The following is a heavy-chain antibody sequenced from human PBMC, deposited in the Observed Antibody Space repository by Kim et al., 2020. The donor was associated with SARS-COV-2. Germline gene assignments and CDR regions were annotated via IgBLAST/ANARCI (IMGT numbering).Heavy chain of an antibody. V-gene: IGHV3-53*01. J-gene: IGHJ3*02. Sequence: GGSLRLSCVASGFNITNSYMRWVRLSPGKGLEWVSFLFAGGGTVYTDSVRGRFTMSRDKPKNTLYLQMNSLTAGDTAMYYCARDHYDRTGHWDAFDIWGQGTKVTVSS. CDR3: ARDHYDRTGHWDAFDI. D-gene: IGHD3-22*01. CDR2: LFAGGGT. CDR1: GFNITNSY.